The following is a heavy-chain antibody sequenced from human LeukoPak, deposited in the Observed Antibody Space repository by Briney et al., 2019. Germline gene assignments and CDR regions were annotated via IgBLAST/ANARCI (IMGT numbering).Heavy chain of an antibody. D-gene: IGHD5-24*01. Sequence: SGTLSLTCTVSGGSLSDYYWSWIRQPPGKGLEWIGYMHHNGEIEYNPSLKSRVTISMDTAKNQLSLKVRSVIAADTATYYCVRGKNGYNPWGQGTLVTVSS. CDR3: VRGKNGYNP. V-gene: IGHV4-59*01. CDR1: GGSLSDYY. J-gene: IGHJ5*02. CDR2: MHHNGEI.